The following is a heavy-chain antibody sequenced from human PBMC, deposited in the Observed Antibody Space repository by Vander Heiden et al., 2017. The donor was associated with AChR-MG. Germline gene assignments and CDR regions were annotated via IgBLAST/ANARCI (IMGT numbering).Heavy chain of an antibody. CDR2: IIPIFGTA. V-gene: IGHV1-69*06. CDR1: GGTFSSYA. CDR3: ARVKTYYDFWSGTPHAFDI. Sequence: QVQLVQSGAEVKKPGSSAKVSCKASGGTFSSYAISWVRQAPGQGLEWMGGIIPIFGTANYAQKFQGRVTITADKSTSTAYMELSSLRSEDTAVYYCARVKTYYDFWSGTPHAFDIWGQGTMVTVSS. D-gene: IGHD3-3*01. J-gene: IGHJ3*02.